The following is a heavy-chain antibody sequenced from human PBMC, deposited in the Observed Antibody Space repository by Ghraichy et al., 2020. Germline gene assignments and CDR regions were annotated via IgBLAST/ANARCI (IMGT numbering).Heavy chain of an antibody. V-gene: IGHV3-23*01. CDR1: GFTFSDYA. Sequence: GGSLRLSCSASGFTFSDYAMTWVRQAPGKGLEWVSVIGADGVNTVYADSVKGRFTISRDNSKNTLYLQMNSLGAEDTALYYCAKYYAPGSSRAFDIWGQGTMVTGSS. J-gene: IGHJ3*02. CDR2: IGADGVNT. D-gene: IGHD3-10*01. CDR3: AKYYAPGSSRAFDI.